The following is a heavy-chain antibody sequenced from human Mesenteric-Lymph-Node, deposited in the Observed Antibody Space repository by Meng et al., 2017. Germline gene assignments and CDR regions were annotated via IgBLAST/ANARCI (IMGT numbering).Heavy chain of an antibody. CDR2: ISYDTISK. V-gene: IGHV3-30*07. CDR1: GFIFSGYP. J-gene: IGHJ4*02. CDR3: ASASYYDFWSGYDY. Sequence: GESLKISCAASGFIFSGYPMHWVRQAPGKGLEWVAVISYDTISKYYADSVKGRFTISRDNAKNSLYLQMNSLRAEDTAVYYCASASYYDFWSGYDYWGQGTLVTVSS. D-gene: IGHD3-3*01.